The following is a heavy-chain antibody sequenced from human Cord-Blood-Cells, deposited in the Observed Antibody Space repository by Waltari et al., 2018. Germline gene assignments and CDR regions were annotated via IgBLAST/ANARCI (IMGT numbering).Heavy chain of an antibody. V-gene: IGHV4-34*01. D-gene: IGHD2-2*01. CDR2: INHSGRT. CDR1: GGSFSGYY. CDR3: AREGLGYCSSTSCYALDY. Sequence: QVQLQQWGAGLLKPSETLSLTCAVYGGSFSGYYWSWVRQPPGKGLEWIGEINHSGRTNYNPSLKRRVTISVDTSKNQFSLKLSSVTAADTAVDYCAREGLGYCSSTSCYALDYWGQGTLVTVSS. J-gene: IGHJ4*02.